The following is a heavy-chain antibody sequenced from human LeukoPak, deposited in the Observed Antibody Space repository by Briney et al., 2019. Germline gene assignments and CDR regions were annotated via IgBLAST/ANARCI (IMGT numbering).Heavy chain of an antibody. D-gene: IGHD6-13*01. Sequence: GGSLRLSCAASGFTFSDYYMSWIRQAPGKGLVWVSYISSSGSTIYYADSVKGRFTISRDNAKNSLYLQMNSLRAEDTAVYYCARGPYSSSWYSPPDYWGQGTLVTVSS. CDR3: ARGPYSSSWYSPPDY. V-gene: IGHV3-11*01. CDR1: GFTFSDYY. CDR2: ISSSGSTI. J-gene: IGHJ4*02.